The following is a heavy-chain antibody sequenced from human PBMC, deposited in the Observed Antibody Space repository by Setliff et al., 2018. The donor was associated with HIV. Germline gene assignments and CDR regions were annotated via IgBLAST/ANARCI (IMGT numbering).Heavy chain of an antibody. CDR2: MHTSGNT. D-gene: IGHD5-18*01. Sequence: SETLSLTCTSSGDSISGYYWSWIRQPAGKGLEWVGRMHTSGNTNYNPSLKSRVTMSVDTSNNQFSLRLSSVTAADTAVYYCARDQKGYSYGYFDSWGQGTLVTVSS. CDR1: GDSISGYY. J-gene: IGHJ4*02. V-gene: IGHV4-4*07. CDR3: ARDQKGYSYGYFDS.